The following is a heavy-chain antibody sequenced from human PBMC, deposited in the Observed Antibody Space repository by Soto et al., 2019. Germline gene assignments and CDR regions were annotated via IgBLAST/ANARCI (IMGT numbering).Heavy chain of an antibody. CDR3: ARDRVERIQLWRGGRHYYYYYGMDV. Sequence: PSETLSLTCTVSGGSISSGGYYWSWIRQHPGKGLEWIGYIYYSGSTYYNPSLKSRVTISVDTSKNQFSLKLSSVTAADTAVYYCARDRVERIQLWRGGRHYYYYYGMDVWGQGTTVTVSS. J-gene: IGHJ6*02. CDR2: IYYSGST. V-gene: IGHV4-31*03. D-gene: IGHD5-18*01. CDR1: GGSISSGGYY.